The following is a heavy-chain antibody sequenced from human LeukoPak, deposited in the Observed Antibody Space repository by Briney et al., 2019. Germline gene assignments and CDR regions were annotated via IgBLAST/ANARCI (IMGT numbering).Heavy chain of an antibody. CDR3: ARDYPDYYDSSGYYGAFFDY. CDR1: GGTFSSYA. J-gene: IGHJ4*02. Sequence: ASVKVSCNVSGGTFSSYAISWVRQAPGQGLEWMGGIIPIFDTANYAQKFQGRVTITADESTSTAYMELSSLRSEDTAVYYCARDYPDYYDSSGYYGAFFDYWGQGTLVTVSS. CDR2: IIPIFDTA. D-gene: IGHD3-22*01. V-gene: IGHV1-69*13.